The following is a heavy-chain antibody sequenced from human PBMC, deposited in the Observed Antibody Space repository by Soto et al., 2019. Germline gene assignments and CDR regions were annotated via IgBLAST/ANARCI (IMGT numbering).Heavy chain of an antibody. CDR1: GFTFSSYS. CDR3: ARWGDYYYHAMDV. V-gene: IGHV3-21*01. CDR2: ISSSSSYI. Sequence: GGSLRLSCAASGFTFSSYSMNWVRQAPGKGLEWVSSISSSSSYIYSADSLKGRFTISRDNAKNSLYLQMNSLRAEDTAVYYCARWGDYYYHAMDVWGQGTTVTVSS. J-gene: IGHJ6*02. D-gene: IGHD3-16*01.